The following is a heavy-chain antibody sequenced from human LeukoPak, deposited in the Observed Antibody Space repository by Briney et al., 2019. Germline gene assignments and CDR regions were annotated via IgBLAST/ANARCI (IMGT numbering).Heavy chain of an antibody. CDR2: ISRSGDIT. J-gene: IGHJ4*02. Sequence: GGSLRLSCAASGFSFSIYEMNWVRQAPGKGLEWVSTISRSGDITYYADSVKGRFTISRDNSKNTLYLQMNSLRAEDTAIYYCATGSTAVAGTKYWGQGILVTVSS. CDR3: ATGSTAVAGTKY. D-gene: IGHD6-19*01. V-gene: IGHV3-23*01. CDR1: GFSFSIYE.